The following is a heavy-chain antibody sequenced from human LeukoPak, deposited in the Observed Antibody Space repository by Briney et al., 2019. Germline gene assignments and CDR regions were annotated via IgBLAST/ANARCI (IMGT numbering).Heavy chain of an antibody. D-gene: IGHD6-6*01. Sequence: SETLSLTCTVSGGSISSSSYYWGWIRQPPGKGLEWIGSIYYSGSTYYNPSLKSRVTISVDTSKNQFSLKLSSVTAADTAVYYCARGLAARRRGYFYYWGQGTLVTVSS. V-gene: IGHV4-39*01. CDR1: GGSISSSSYY. CDR3: ARGLAARRRGYFYY. CDR2: IYYSGST. J-gene: IGHJ4*02.